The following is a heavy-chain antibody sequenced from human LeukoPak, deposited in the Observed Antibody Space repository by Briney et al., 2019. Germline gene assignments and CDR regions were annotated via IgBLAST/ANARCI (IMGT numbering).Heavy chain of an antibody. CDR1: GNTFTSYA. D-gene: IGHD6-6*01. J-gene: IGHJ4*02. CDR2: ISAYNGNT. CDR3: ARDQHLVRDPFLSLLDRGGAIDY. Sequence: ASVKVSCKASGNTFTSYAITWVRQAPGQGLEWMGWISAYNGNTNYAQRFQGRLTMTTDTSTSTAYLELRSLRSDDTAVYYCARDQHLVRDPFLSLLDRGGAIDYWAQGTLVTVSS. V-gene: IGHV1-18*01.